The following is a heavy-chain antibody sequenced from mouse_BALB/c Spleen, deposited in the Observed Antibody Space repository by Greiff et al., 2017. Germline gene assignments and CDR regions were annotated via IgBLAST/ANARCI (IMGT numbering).Heavy chain of an antibody. CDR2: IRLKSNNYAT. J-gene: IGHJ4*01. CDR1: GFTFSNYW. CDR3: TRNGLYAMDY. V-gene: IGHV6-6*02. Sequence: EVQLVESGGGLVQPGGSMKLSCVASGFTFSNYWMNWVRQSPEKGLEWVAEIRLKSNNYATHYAESVKGRFTISRDDSKSSVYLQMNNLRAEDAGIYYCTRNGLYAMDYWGQGTSGTVSS.